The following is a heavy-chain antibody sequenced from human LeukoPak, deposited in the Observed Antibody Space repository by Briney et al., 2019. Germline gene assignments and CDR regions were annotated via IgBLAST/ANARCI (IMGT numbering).Heavy chain of an antibody. D-gene: IGHD3-3*01. CDR2: INHSGST. CDR1: GGSISSYY. Sequence: SETLSLTCTVSGGSISSYYWSWIRQPAGKGLGWIGEINHSGSTNYNPSLKSRVTISVDTSKNQFSLKLSSVTAADTAVYYCARGPRYYDFWSGYQNWFDPWGQGTLVTVSS. CDR3: ARGPRYYDFWSGYQNWFDP. V-gene: IGHV4-34*01. J-gene: IGHJ5*02.